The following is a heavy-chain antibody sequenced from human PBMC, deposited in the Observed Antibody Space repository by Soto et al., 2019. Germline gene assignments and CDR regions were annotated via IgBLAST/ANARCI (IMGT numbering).Heavy chain of an antibody. CDR3: ARDARTYSGSIRHLDY. V-gene: IGHV3-48*03. CDR1: GFTFSSYE. J-gene: IGHJ4*02. CDR2: INSDGSTV. Sequence: GGSLRLSCAAPGFTFSSYEMNWVRQAPGKGLEWVSYINSDGSTVYYTDSVKGRFTISRDNAKNSLYLQMNSLRAEDTAVYYCARDARTYSGSIRHLDYWGQGTLVTVSS. D-gene: IGHD1-26*01.